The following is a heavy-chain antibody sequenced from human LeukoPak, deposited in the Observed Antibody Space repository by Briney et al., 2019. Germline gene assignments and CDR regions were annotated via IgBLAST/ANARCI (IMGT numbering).Heavy chain of an antibody. Sequence: KPSDTLSLTCAVYGGSFSGYYWSWIRQPPGKGLEWIGEINHSGSTNYNPSLKSRVTISVDTSKNQFYLKLSSVTAADTAVYYCVYGSGSYYADFDYWGQGTLVTVSS. D-gene: IGHD3-10*01. V-gene: IGHV4-34*01. J-gene: IGHJ4*02. CDR2: INHSGST. CDR3: VYGSGSYYADFDY. CDR1: GGSFSGYY.